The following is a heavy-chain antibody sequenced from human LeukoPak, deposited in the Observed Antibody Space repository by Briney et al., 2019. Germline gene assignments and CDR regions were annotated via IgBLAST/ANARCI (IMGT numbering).Heavy chain of an antibody. J-gene: IGHJ4*02. V-gene: IGHV4-59*08. Sequence: SETLSLTCTVSGGSISTYYWSWIRQPPGQGLEWIGYVYYSGSTNYNPSLKSRVTISVDTSKNQFSLKLSSVTAADTAVYYCARLGRMIVVVIIDWGQGTLVTVSS. CDR3: ARLGRMIVVVIID. CDR1: GGSISTYY. D-gene: IGHD3-22*01. CDR2: VYYSGST.